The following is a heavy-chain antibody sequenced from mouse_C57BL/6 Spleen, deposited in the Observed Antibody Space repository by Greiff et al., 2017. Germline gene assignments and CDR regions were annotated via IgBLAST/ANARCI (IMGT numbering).Heavy chain of an antibody. V-gene: IGHV14-4*01. CDR2: IDPENGDT. CDR3: TTSHYYGSSYFAY. CDR1: GFNIKDDY. Sequence: VQLQQSGAELVRPGASVKLSCTASGFNIKDDYMHWVKQRPEQGLEWIGWIDPENGDTEYASKFQGKATITADTSSNTAYLQLSSLTSEDTAVYYCTTSHYYGSSYFAYWGQGTLVTVSA. J-gene: IGHJ3*01. D-gene: IGHD1-1*01.